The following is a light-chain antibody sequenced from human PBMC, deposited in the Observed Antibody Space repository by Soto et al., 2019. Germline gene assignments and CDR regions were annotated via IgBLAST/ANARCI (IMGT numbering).Light chain of an antibody. V-gene: IGKV1-5*03. Sequence: DIQMTQSPSTLSASVGDRVTITCRASQSISSWLAWYQQKPGKAPKLLIYKASSLESGVPSRFSGSGSGTDFTLTISSLQPDDFATYYCQRYDSYSLFTFGPGTKVDIK. J-gene: IGKJ3*01. CDR3: QRYDSYSLFT. CDR2: KAS. CDR1: QSISSW.